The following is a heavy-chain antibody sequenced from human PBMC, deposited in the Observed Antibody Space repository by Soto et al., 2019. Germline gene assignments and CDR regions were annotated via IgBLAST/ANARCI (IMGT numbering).Heavy chain of an antibody. CDR1: GGSFSGYY. D-gene: IGHD4-17*01. V-gene: IGHV4-34*01. Sequence: PSETLSLTCAVYGGSFSGYYWSWIRQPPGKGLEWIGEINHSGSTNYNPSLKSRVTISVDTSKNQFSLKLSSVTAADTAVYYCARVVFGLGVTTADDRGQGTLVTVSS. CDR2: INHSGST. CDR3: ARVVFGLGVTTADD. J-gene: IGHJ4*02.